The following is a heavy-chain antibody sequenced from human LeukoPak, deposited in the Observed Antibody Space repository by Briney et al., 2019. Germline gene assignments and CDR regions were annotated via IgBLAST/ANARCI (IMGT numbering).Heavy chain of an antibody. V-gene: IGHV3-73*01. CDR2: IRSKAKSYAT. J-gene: IGHJ4*02. D-gene: IGHD3-22*01. CDR1: GFTFSGSA. CDR3: TRRAYYYDSSGYPENERFDY. Sequence: GGSLKLSCAASGFTFSGSAIHWVRQASGKGLEWVGRIRSKAKSYATAYAASVKGKFTISRDDSKNTAYLQMNSLKTEDTAVYYCTRRAYYYDSSGYPENERFDYCGQGTLLTVSS.